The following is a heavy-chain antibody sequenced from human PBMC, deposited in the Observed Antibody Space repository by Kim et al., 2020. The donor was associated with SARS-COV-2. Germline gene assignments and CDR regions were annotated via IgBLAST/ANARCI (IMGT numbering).Heavy chain of an antibody. J-gene: IGHJ4*02. V-gene: IGHV1-3*01. CDR2: NR. Sequence: NRKFSQTFQGRVIFTRDTSATTVYMEVSDLRSEDTAVYYCARARRMGNYDYWGQGTLVTVSS. D-gene: IGHD1-7*01. CDR3: ARARRMGNYDY.